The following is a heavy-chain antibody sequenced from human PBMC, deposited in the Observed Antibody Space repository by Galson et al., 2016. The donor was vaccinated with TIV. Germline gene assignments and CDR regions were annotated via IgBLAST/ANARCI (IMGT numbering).Heavy chain of an antibody. CDR2: ITWDGRST. V-gene: IGHV3-43*01. Sequence: SLRLSCAASGFPFDDYSMHWVRQAPGKGLEWVSLITWDGRSTKYVESLKGRFTVSRDKTRNSLYLEMNSLRSEDSALYYCAKDYMWKEDYYYMDVWGKGTTVTVSS. J-gene: IGHJ6*03. D-gene: IGHD1-1*01. CDR1: GFPFDDYS. CDR3: AKDYMWKEDYYYMDV.